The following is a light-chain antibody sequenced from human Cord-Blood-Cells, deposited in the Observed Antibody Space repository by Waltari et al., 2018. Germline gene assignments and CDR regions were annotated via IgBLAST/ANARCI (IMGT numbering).Light chain of an antibody. V-gene: IGKV2-30*02. CDR3: MQALQTPFT. CDR2: KVS. CDR1: QSLVHSDGNTY. J-gene: IGKJ3*01. Sequence: DVVMTQSPLSLPVTLGQPASISCRSSQSLVHSDGNTYLNWFQQRPGQSPRRLIYKVSNRDSGVPDRFSGSGSGTDFTLKISRVEAEDVGVYYCMQALQTPFTFGPGTKVDIK.